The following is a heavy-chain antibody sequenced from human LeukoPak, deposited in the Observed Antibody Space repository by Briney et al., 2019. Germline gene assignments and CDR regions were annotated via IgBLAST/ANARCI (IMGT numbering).Heavy chain of an antibody. Sequence: SETLSLTCTVSGYSISSGYYWGWIRQPPGKGLEWIGSIYHSGNTYYNPSLKSRVTISVDTSKNQFSLKLSPVTAADTAVYYCARGATVTLFDYWGQGTLVTVSS. J-gene: IGHJ4*02. V-gene: IGHV4-38-2*02. CDR2: IYHSGNT. CDR3: ARGATVTLFDY. D-gene: IGHD4-17*01. CDR1: GYSISSGYY.